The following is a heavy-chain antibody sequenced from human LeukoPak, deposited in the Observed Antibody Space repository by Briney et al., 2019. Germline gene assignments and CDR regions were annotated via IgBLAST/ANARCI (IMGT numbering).Heavy chain of an antibody. D-gene: IGHD5-18*01. CDR3: VRDWIQIWHSATFDI. J-gene: IGHJ3*02. CDR2: MNHSGGT. V-gene: IGHV4-34*01. Sequence: SETLSLTCAVYGGSPSGYYWSWIRQPPGKGREWIGEMNHSGGTNYNPSLKGRVTISIDTSKNQFSLKLSSVTAADTAVYYCVRDWIQIWHSATFDIWGQGTMVTVSS. CDR1: GGSPSGYY.